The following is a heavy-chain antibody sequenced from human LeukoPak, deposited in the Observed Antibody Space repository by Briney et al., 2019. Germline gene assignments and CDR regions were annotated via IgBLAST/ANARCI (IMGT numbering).Heavy chain of an antibody. Sequence: ASVKVSCKASGYTFTGYYMHWVRRVPGQGLEWMGRINPNSGGTNYAQKFQGRVTMTRDTSISTAYMELSRLRSDDTAVYYCARLEMATMTVDYWGQGTLVTVSS. D-gene: IGHD5-24*01. V-gene: IGHV1-2*06. J-gene: IGHJ4*02. CDR3: ARLEMATMTVDY. CDR1: GYTFTGYY. CDR2: INPNSGGT.